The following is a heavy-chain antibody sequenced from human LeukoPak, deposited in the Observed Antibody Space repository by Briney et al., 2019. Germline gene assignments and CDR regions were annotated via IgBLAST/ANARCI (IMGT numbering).Heavy chain of an antibody. CDR2: MNPNSGNT. Sequence: ASVKVSCKASGYTFTSYDINWVRQATGQGLEWMGWMNPNSGNTGYAQKFQGRVTMTRNTSISTAYMELSSLRSEDTAVYYCANLYDSSGSYGGCGQGTLVTVSS. V-gene: IGHV1-8*01. J-gene: IGHJ4*02. CDR1: GYTFTSYD. D-gene: IGHD3-22*01. CDR3: ANLYDSSGSYGG.